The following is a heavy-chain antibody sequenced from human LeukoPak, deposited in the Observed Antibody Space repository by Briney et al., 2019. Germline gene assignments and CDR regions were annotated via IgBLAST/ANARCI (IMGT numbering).Heavy chain of an antibody. CDR1: GFTFSSYG. CDR2: ISYDGSNK. CDR3: AKDYGDYEMAFDI. J-gene: IGHJ3*02. V-gene: IGHV3-30*18. Sequence: GGSLRLSCAASGFTFSSYGMHWVRQAPGKGLEWVAVISYDGSNKYYADSVKGRFTIPRDNSKNTLYLQMNSLRAEDTAVYYCAKDYGDYEMAFDIWGQGTMVTVSS. D-gene: IGHD4-17*01.